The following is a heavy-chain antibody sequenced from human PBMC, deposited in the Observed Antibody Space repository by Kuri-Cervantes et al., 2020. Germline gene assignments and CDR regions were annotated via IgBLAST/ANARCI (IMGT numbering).Heavy chain of an antibody. J-gene: IGHJ3*02. D-gene: IGHD3-22*01. Sequence: SETLSLTCSVSGGSINNYFWSWIRQPPGKGLEWIGYIYSDATTKYNPSLKSRVTISVDTSKNQFSLKLSSVTAADTAVYYCARDMYYYDSSGWCYALDIWGQGTMVTVSS. V-gene: IGHV4-59*01. CDR2: IYSDATT. CDR1: GGSINNYF. CDR3: ARDMYYYDSSGWCYALDI.